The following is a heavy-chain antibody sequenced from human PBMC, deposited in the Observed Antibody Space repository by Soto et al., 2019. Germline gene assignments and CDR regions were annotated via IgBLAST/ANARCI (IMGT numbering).Heavy chain of an antibody. CDR3: ARCARSCGADCFLDY. CDR1: GYSLPNCW. V-gene: IGHV5-51*01. J-gene: IGHJ4*01. Sequence: GESLKISCKVSGYSLPNCWIGWVRQMPGKGLECLGIIYLSDSETTYSLPFQGQVTISADKSIVSAYLQWSSLKASDTATYYCARCARSCGADCFLDYLGPGTVVTVSS. CDR2: IYLSDSET. D-gene: IGHD2-21*02.